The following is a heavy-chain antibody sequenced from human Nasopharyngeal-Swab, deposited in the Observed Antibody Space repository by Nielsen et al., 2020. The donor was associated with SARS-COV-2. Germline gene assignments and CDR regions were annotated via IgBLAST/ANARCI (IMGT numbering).Heavy chain of an antibody. D-gene: IGHD2-2*01. J-gene: IGHJ4*02. V-gene: IGHV3-9*01. Sequence: GGSLRLSCAASGFTVDDYAMHWVRQAPGKGLEWVSGISWNSGSIGYADSVKGRFTISRDNAKNSLYLQMNSLRAEDTALYYCAKAYCSSTSCYHYFDYWGQGTLVTVSS. CDR1: GFTVDDYA. CDR2: ISWNSGSI. CDR3: AKAYCSSTSCYHYFDY.